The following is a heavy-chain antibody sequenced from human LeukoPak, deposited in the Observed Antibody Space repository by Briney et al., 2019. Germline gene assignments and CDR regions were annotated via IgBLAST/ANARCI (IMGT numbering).Heavy chain of an antibody. CDR3: ARSIRIVVVPPRCGYYYMDV. J-gene: IGHJ6*03. V-gene: IGHV4-61*02. D-gene: IGHD2-2*01. Sequence: SQTLSLTCTVSGGSISSGSYLWTWIRQPAGKGLEWIGRIYTSGRTNYNPSLNSRLTISVDTSKNQFSLKLSSVTAADTAVYYYARSIRIVVVPPRCGYYYMDVWGKGTTVTVSS. CDR1: GGSISSGSYL. CDR2: IYTSGRT.